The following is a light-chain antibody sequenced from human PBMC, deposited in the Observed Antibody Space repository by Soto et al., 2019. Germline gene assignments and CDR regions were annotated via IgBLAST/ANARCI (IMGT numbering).Light chain of an antibody. CDR1: SSNIGTDD. V-gene: IGLV1-47*01. CDR2: KNN. J-gene: IGLJ1*01. CDR3: AAWDATLSGYV. Sequence: QSVLTQPPSASGAPGQRVTISCSGSSSNIGTDDVFWYLQFPGTAPKLLIYKNNQRPSGVSDRFSGSKSGTSASLAISGLRSEDEADYYRAAWDATLSGYVFGTGTKVTVL.